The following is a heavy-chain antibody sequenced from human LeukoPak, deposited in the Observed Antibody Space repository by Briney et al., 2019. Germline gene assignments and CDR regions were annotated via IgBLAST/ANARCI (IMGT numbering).Heavy chain of an antibody. CDR3: AREGPGNEPYDYVWGSYRRGGPFDY. Sequence: PSETLSLTCTVSGGSISSGSYYWSWIRQPAGKGLEWIGRIYTSGSTNYNPSLKSRVTISVDTSKNQFSLKLSSVTAADTAVYHCAREGPGNEPYDYVWGSYRRGGPFDYWGQGTLVTVSS. D-gene: IGHD3-16*02. V-gene: IGHV4-61*02. J-gene: IGHJ4*02. CDR2: IYTSGST. CDR1: GGSISSGSYY.